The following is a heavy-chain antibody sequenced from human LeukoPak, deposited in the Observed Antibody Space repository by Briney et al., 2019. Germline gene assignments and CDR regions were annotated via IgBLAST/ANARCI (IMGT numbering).Heavy chain of an antibody. D-gene: IGHD4-17*01. Sequence: GGSLRLSCAASGLAFSSYWMHCVRQAPGKGLVWVSHINIDGRTTNYADSVKGRFTISRDNAKNTLYLQMNSLTAEDTAVYYCARGGPAYGATPDYWGQGTLVTVSS. V-gene: IGHV3-74*01. J-gene: IGHJ4*02. CDR1: GLAFSSYW. CDR2: INIDGRTT. CDR3: ARGGPAYGATPDY.